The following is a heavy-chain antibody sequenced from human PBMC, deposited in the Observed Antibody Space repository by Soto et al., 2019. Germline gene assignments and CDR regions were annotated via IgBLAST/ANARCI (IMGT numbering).Heavy chain of an antibody. CDR2: IIPIFGTA. V-gene: IGHV1-69*13. CDR1: GGTFSSYA. J-gene: IGHJ6*02. D-gene: IGHD2-2*03. CDR3: ASAVGYCSSTSCLRGYYYGMDV. Sequence: SVKVSCKASGGTFSSYAISWVRQAPGQGLEWMGGIIPIFGTANYAQKFQGRVTITADESTSTAYMELSSLRSEDTAVYYCASAVGYCSSTSCLRGYYYGMDVWGQGTTVTVSS.